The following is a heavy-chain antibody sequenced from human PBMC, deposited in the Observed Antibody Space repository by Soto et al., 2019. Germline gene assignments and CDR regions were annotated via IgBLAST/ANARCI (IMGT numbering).Heavy chain of an antibody. CDR2: IYYSGST. CDR3: ARAGYEDWFDP. J-gene: IGHJ5*02. CDR1: GGSISSYY. Sequence: QVQLQESGPGLVKPSETLSLTCTVSGGSISSYYWSWIRQPPGKGLEWIGYIYYSGSTNYNPSLKSRVTISVDTSKNQFSLKLSSVTAADTAVYYCARAGYEDWFDPWGQGTLVTVSS. V-gene: IGHV4-59*01. D-gene: IGHD2-2*01.